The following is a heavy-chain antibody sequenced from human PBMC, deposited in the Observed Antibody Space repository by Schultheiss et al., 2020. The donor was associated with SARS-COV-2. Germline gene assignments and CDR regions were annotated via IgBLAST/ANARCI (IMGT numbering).Heavy chain of an antibody. J-gene: IGHJ3*02. CDR2: IYTSGST. CDR3: ARGIAARPRDAFDI. Sequence: SETLSLTCAVSGGSISSGGYSWSWIRQPPGKGLEWIGRIYTSGSTNYNPSLKSRVTMSVDTSKNQFSLKLSSVTAADTAVYYCARGIAARPRDAFDIWGQGTMVTVSS. V-gene: IGHV4-61*02. CDR1: GGSISSGGYS. D-gene: IGHD6-6*01.